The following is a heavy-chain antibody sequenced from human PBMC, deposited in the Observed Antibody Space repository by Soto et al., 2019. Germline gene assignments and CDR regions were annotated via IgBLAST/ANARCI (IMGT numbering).Heavy chain of an antibody. CDR2: IIPIFGTA. J-gene: IGHJ6*02. V-gene: IGHV1-69*13. Sequence: SVKVSCKASGGTFSSYAISWVRQAPGQGLEWMGGIIPIFGTANYAQKFQGRVTITADESTSTAYMELSSLRSEDTAVYYCGLPVQSSSSFVYYYGMDVWGQGTTVTVS. CDR1: GGTFSSYA. CDR3: GLPVQSSSSFVYYYGMDV. D-gene: IGHD6-6*01.